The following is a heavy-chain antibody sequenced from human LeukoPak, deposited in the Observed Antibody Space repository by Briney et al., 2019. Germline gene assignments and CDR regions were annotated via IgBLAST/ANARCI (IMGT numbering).Heavy chain of an antibody. J-gene: IGHJ3*02. Sequence: SVKVSCKAPGDTFNIDAINWVRQAPGQGLEWMGRIIPIFNIAHYAQKFQGRVTINADKSTSTAYMELRSLTSEDTAVFYCARDRDGSLTPDVFDIWGRGTMVTVSS. CDR3: ARDRDGSLTPDVFDI. CDR2: IIPIFNIA. CDR1: GDTFNIDA. D-gene: IGHD1-26*01. V-gene: IGHV1-69*04.